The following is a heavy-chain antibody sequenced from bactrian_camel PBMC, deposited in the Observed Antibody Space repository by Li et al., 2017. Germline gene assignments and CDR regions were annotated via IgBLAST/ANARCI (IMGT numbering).Heavy chain of an antibody. Sequence: QVQLVESGGGSVAAGGSLTLSCGMSGITTKSYCMGWFRQAPGKELEWVSTVTSNGGTTYYAASVKGRFTTSRDNAENTLYLQLDSLQSSDTAVYYCAAASAWSQGPDFAYWGQGTQVTVS. D-gene: IGHD7*01. V-gene: IGHV3S1*01. J-gene: IGHJ6*01. CDR3: AAASAWSQGPDFAY. CDR1: GITTKSYC. CDR2: VTSNGGTT.